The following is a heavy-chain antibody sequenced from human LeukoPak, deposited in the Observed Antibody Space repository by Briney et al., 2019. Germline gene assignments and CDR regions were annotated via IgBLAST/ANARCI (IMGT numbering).Heavy chain of an antibody. CDR2: TYYRSKWYS. V-gene: IGHV6-1*01. J-gene: IGHJ4*02. CDR1: GDSVSSNNAT. Sequence: SQTLSLTCAISGDSVSSNNATWNWIRPSPSRGLEWLGRTYYRSKWYSDYALSVKSRLSINPDTSKNQFSLRLRSVTPEDTAMYYCARDFDYWGQGTLVTVSS. CDR3: ARDFDY.